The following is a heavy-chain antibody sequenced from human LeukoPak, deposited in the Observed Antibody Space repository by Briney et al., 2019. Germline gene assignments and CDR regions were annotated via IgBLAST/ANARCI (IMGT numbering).Heavy chain of an antibody. V-gene: IGHV3-53*01. CDR1: GFTVSSNY. CDR2: IYIGGST. CDR3: ARGLNPYWYFDL. J-gene: IGHJ2*01. Sequence: GGSVRLSCAASGFTVSSNYISWVRQAPGKGLEWVSVIYIGGSTYYADSVKGQFTVSRDNSKNTLYLQMNSLRAEDTAVYYCARGLNPYWYFDLWGRGTMVTVSS.